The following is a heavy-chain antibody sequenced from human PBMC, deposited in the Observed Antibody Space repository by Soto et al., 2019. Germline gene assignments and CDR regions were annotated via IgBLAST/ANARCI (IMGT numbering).Heavy chain of an antibody. J-gene: IGHJ4*02. CDR3: ASGYCSSTSRYNPLDY. D-gene: IGHD2-2*02. CDR1: GVSISSYY. V-gene: IGHV4-59*01. CDR2: IYYSGST. Sequence: SETLSLTCTVSGVSISSYYWSWIRQAPGKGLEWIGYIYYSGSTNYNPSLKSRVTISVDTSKNQFSLKLSSVTAADTAVYYCASGYCSSTSRYNPLDYWGQGTLVTVSS.